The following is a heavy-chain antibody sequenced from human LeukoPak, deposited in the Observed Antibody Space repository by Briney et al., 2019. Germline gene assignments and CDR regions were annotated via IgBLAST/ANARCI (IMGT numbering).Heavy chain of an antibody. V-gene: IGHV7-4-1*02. D-gene: IGHD3-10*01. CDR3: ATPLWFGESPTSFFDY. Sequence: ASVKVSCKASGYTFTRYAMNWVRQAPGQGLEWMGWINTNTGNPTYAQGFTGRFVFSLDTSVSTAYLQISSLKAEDTAVYYCATPLWFGESPTSFFDYWGQGTLVTVSS. J-gene: IGHJ4*02. CDR2: INTNTGNP. CDR1: GYTFTRYA.